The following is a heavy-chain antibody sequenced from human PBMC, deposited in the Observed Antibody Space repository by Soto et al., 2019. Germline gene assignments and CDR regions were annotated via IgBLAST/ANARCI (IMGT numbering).Heavy chain of an antibody. CDR3: AIGGKFVGVVKIHFEY. CDR1: GYTFTDYF. CDR2: ISPNNGDT. Sequence: ASVNLYCKASGYTFTDYFLHWMRQAPGQGLEWLGWISPNNGDTTYAQNFQGRVTMTRDTSISAAYMELSRLTSDDTAVYYCAIGGKFVGVVKIHFEYWGLGPLVTVS. V-gene: IGHV1-2*02. D-gene: IGHD3-3*01. J-gene: IGHJ4*01.